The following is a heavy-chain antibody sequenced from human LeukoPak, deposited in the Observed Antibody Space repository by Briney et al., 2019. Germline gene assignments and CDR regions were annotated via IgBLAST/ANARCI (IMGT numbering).Heavy chain of an antibody. V-gene: IGHV1-69*04. CDR3: ASPHSSGWSGLDY. CDR2: IIPILGIA. J-gene: IGHJ4*02. Sequence: ASVTVSCKASGGTFSSYAISWVRQAPGQGLEWMGRIIPILGIANYAQKFQGRVTITADKSTSTAYMELSSLRSEDTAVYYCASPHSSGWSGLDYWGQGTLVTVSS. D-gene: IGHD6-19*01. CDR1: GGTFSSYA.